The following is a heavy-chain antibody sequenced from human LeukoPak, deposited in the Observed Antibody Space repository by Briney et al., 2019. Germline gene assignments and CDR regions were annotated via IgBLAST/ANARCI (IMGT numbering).Heavy chain of an antibody. CDR1: GFTVSSNY. CDR2: IYSGGST. V-gene: IGHV3-53*01. D-gene: IGHD3-10*01. CDR3: ARDPPYGSGTTGAFDI. J-gene: IGHJ3*02. Sequence: GGSLRLSCAASGFTVSSNYMSWVRQAPGKGLEWVSVIYSGGSTYYADSVKGRFTISRDNSKNTLYLQMNSLRAEDTAVYYCARDPPYGSGTTGAFDIWGQGTMVTVSS.